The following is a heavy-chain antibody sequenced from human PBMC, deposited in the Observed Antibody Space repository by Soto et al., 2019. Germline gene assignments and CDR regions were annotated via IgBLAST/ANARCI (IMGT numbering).Heavy chain of an antibody. V-gene: IGHV4-4*07. CDR1: GGSISSYY. J-gene: IGHJ4*02. Sequence: PSQRMSLTWTVSGGSISSYYCSWIRQPAGKGLEWIGRIYTSGSTNYNPSLKRRVTMSVDTAKNKISMKLSSVTAADTAVYYCAGSQDFDWLQPHFDYWGQGTMVTVSA. CDR2: IYTSGST. CDR3: AGSQDFDWLQPHFDY. D-gene: IGHD3-9*01.